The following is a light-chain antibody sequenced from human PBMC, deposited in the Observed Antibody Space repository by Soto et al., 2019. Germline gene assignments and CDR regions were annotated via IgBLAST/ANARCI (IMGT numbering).Light chain of an antibody. V-gene: IGLV2-8*01. CDR3: SSHAGNNNYV. Sequence: QSALTQHPSASGSPGQSVAISCTGTSSDVGGQNYVSWYQQHPGKAPKLIIYAVTERPSGVPDRFSGSKSGNTASLTVSGLQTEDEADYYCSSHAGNNNYVFGTGTKVTVL. CDR2: AVT. CDR1: SSDVGGQNY. J-gene: IGLJ1*01.